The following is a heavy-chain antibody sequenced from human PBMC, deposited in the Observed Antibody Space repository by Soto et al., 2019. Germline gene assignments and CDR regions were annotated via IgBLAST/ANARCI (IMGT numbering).Heavy chain of an antibody. CDR3: ARNRDIISATTKEAVFEI. J-gene: IGHJ6*02. D-gene: IGHD4-17*01. CDR2: IYHSGTA. CDR1: GGSMNYYY. V-gene: IGHV4-59*01. Sequence: SETLSLTCTVSGGSMNYYYWSWIRQHPGKGLEWIGYIYHSGTAEYNPSLKSRVTLSVDTSKSQFSLRMSSVTTADTAVYYCARNRDIISATTKEAVFEIWGQGTTVT.